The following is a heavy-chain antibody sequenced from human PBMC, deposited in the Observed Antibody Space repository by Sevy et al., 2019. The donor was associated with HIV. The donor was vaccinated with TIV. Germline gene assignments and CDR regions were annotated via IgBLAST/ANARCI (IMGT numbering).Heavy chain of an antibody. CDR3: ARAARPGDYFDY. CDR2: ISSSSSYI. D-gene: IGHD6-6*01. Sequence: GESLKISCAASGFTFSSYSMNWVRQAPGKGLEWVSSISSSSSYIYYADSVKGRFTISRDNAKNSLYLQMNSLRAEDTAVYYCARAARPGDYFDYWGQGTLVTVSS. V-gene: IGHV3-21*01. CDR1: GFTFSSYS. J-gene: IGHJ4*02.